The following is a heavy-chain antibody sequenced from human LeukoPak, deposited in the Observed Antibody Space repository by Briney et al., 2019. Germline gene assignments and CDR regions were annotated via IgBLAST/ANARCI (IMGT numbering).Heavy chain of an antibody. Sequence: PRGSLRLSCVASGFTLSSYGMHWVRQAPGKGLEWVAFIRYDGISKYYADSVKGRFTISKDNSKNTLFLQMNSLRTEETAVYYCAVRGSQINWGQGTLVTVSS. V-gene: IGHV3-30*02. CDR1: GFTLSSYG. CDR3: AVRGSQIN. J-gene: IGHJ4*02. CDR2: IRYDGISK.